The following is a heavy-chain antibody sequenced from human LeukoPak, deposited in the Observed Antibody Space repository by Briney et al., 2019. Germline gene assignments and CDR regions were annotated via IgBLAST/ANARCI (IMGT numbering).Heavy chain of an antibody. CDR2: ISGSGDTT. CDR3: AKAGCTTANCYSNS. Sequence: PGGSLRLSCEVSGITFSDYAMNWVRQAPGKGLEWVSVISGSGDTTYYAHSVKGRFTISRDNSKNTLYLQMNSLRGGDTAIYYCAKAGCTTANCYSNSWGQGTTVTVSS. CDR1: GITFSDYA. D-gene: IGHD2-21*02. V-gene: IGHV3-23*01. J-gene: IGHJ6*02.